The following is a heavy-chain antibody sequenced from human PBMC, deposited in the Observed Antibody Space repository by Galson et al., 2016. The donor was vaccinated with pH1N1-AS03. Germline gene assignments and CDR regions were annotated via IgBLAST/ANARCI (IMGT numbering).Heavy chain of an antibody. CDR3: VRDPTREGSGRSENWFDT. CDR1: GYTFVYYY. J-gene: IGHJ5*02. Sequence: SVKVSCKASGYTFVYYYVHWVRQAPGQGLEWMGIINPSNGVAGYAQKFKGRVTLTRDTSTTTVYMELRSLRSQDTAFYYCVRDPTREGSGRSENWFDTWGQGTLVNVYS. D-gene: IGHD3-10*01. V-gene: IGHV1-46*01. CDR2: INPSNGVA.